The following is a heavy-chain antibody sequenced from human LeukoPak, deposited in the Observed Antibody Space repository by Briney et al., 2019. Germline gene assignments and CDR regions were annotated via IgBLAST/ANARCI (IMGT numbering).Heavy chain of an antibody. D-gene: IGHD6-13*01. CDR1: GFTFSSYA. J-gene: IGHJ4*02. V-gene: IGHV3-23*01. CDR3: AKNRDSSSWYRIAGLAQLFYFDY. CDR2: ISGSGGST. Sequence: PGGSLRLSCAASGFTFSSYAMSWVRQAPGKGLEWVSAISGSGGSTYYADSVKGRFTISRDNSKNTLYLQMNSLRAEDTAVYYCAKNRDSSSWYRIAGLAQLFYFDYWGQGTLVTVSS.